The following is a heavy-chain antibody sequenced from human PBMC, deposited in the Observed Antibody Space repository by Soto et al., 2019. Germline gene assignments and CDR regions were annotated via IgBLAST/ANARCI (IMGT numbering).Heavy chain of an antibody. CDR3: ARSPSLGDDILTGSDY. J-gene: IGHJ4*02. D-gene: IGHD3-9*01. Sequence: QVQLVQSGAEVKKPGASVKVSCKASGYTFTSYGISWVRQAPGQGLEWMGWISAYNGNTNYAQKLQGRVTMTTDTSTSTAYRELRSLRSDDTAVYYCARSPSLGDDILTGSDYWGQGTLVTVSS. CDR2: ISAYNGNT. V-gene: IGHV1-18*01. CDR1: GYTFTSYG.